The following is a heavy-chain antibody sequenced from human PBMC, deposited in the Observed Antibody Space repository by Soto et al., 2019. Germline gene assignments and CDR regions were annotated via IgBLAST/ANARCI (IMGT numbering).Heavy chain of an antibody. CDR3: SADRPDIGVGWWV. J-gene: IGHJ6*01. Sequence: GKGAGSASGSGVISSGIPWVRQAHGQRLEWIGWIVVASGQTNYAQNFRGRVAITRDTSPATAYIELTGLTSEDTAVYFCSADRPDIGVGWWVWGQGTTLPVSS. V-gene: IGHV1-58*02. CDR2: IVVASGQT. D-gene: IGHD2-15*01. CDR1: GSGVISSG.